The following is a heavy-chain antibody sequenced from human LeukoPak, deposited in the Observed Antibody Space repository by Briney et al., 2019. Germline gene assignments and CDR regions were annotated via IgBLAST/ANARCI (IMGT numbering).Heavy chain of an antibody. Sequence: SVKVSCKASGGTFSSYAISWVRQAPGQGLEWMGRIIPIFGTANYARKFQGRVTITTDESTSTAYMELSSLRSEDTAVYYCARGIESYGDYGYWGQGILVTVSS. CDR1: GGTFSSYA. J-gene: IGHJ4*02. CDR2: IIPIFGTA. D-gene: IGHD4-17*01. CDR3: ARGIESYGDYGY. V-gene: IGHV1-69*05.